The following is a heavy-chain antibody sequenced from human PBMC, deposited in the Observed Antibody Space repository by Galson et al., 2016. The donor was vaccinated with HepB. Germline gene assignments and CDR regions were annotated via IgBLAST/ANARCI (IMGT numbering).Heavy chain of an antibody. CDR3: ARASVGGSYLGGYHYYGMDV. CDR2: IYDSDTT. V-gene: IGHV4-61*01. Sequence: SETLSLTCTVSGGSVSSGSYYWSWIRQPPGKGLEWIGYIYDSDTTNYNPSLKSRGTISVDTSRNQFSLKLSSVTAADTALYYCARASVGGSYLGGYHYYGMDVWGQGTTVTVSS. CDR1: GGSVSSGSYY. J-gene: IGHJ6*02. D-gene: IGHD1-26*01.